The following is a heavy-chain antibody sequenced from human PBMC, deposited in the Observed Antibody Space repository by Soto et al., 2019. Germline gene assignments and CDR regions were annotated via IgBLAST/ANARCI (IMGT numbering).Heavy chain of an antibody. CDR2: INAGNGNT. Sequence: ASVKVSCKASGYTFTSYAMHWVRQAPGQRLEWMGWINAGNGNTKYSQKFQGRVTITRDTSASTAYMELSSLRSEDTAVYYCARASKSSYGYGIDYWGQGTLVTVSS. CDR1: GYTFTSYA. CDR3: ARASKSSYGYGIDY. V-gene: IGHV1-3*01. J-gene: IGHJ4*02. D-gene: IGHD5-18*01.